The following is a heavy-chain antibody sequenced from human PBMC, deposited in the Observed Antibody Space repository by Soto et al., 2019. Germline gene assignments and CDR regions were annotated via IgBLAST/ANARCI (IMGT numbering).Heavy chain of an antibody. CDR2: SSATGAGT. CDR3: AKDRRAGGNYGFYSDF. D-gene: IGHD1-7*01. CDR1: GFTFSSYG. Sequence: EVQLLESGGGLVQPGGSLRLSCAAPGFTFSSYGMTWVRQAPGKGLEWVSFSSATGAGTYYADSVKGRFTISRDNSKNTLYLQMTSLRADDTAVYYCAKDRRAGGNYGFYSDFWGLGALVIVSS. V-gene: IGHV3-23*01. J-gene: IGHJ4*02.